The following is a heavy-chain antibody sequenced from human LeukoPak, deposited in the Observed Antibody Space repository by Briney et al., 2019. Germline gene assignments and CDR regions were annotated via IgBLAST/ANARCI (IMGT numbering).Heavy chain of an antibody. V-gene: IGHV3-48*01. CDR3: ARAQYYSDSTGYYYLHY. CDR1: GFTFSSYH. D-gene: IGHD3-22*01. J-gene: IGHJ4*02. Sequence: GGSLRLSCVGSGFTFSSYHMNWVRQAPGKGLEWVSYISSSSSTIYYADSVKGRFTISRDNAKNSLYLQTNSLRAEDTAVYYCARAQYYSDSTGYYYLHYWGQGTLVTVSS. CDR2: ISSSSSTI.